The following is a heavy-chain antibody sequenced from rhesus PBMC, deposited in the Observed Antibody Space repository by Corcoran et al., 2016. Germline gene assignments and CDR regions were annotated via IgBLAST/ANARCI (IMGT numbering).Heavy chain of an antibody. CDR3: ARDYGSSYVYAY. CDR2: IYGSGRNT. V-gene: IGHV4S11*01. CDR1: GGSISSNY. D-gene: IGHD4-29*01. J-gene: IGHJ4*01. Sequence: QVQMQESGPGLVKPLETLSLTCAVSGGSISSNYWSWIRQPPGKGLEWIGYIYGSGRNTNYNPSLKSRVTLSVDTSKNQFSLKLSSVTAADTAVYYCARDYGSSYVYAYWGQGVLVTVSS.